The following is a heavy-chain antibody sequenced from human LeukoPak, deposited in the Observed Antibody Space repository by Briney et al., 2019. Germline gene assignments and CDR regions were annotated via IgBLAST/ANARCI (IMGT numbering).Heavy chain of an antibody. CDR3: ARGPGSGVYYFDY. D-gene: IGHD3-10*01. V-gene: IGHV4-4*02. CDR1: GGSISSSNW. CDR2: IYHSGST. Sequence: SGTLSLTCAVSGGSISSSNWWSWVRQRPGKGLEWIGEIYHSGSTNYNPSLKSRVTISVDKSKNQFSLQLNSVTPEDTAVYYCARGPGSGVYYFDYWGQGTLVTVSS. J-gene: IGHJ4*02.